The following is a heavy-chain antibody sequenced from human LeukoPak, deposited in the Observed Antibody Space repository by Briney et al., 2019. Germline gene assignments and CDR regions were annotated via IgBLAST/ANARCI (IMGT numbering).Heavy chain of an antibody. CDR3: ARASSGYYRDFDY. CDR2: INYSGTT. J-gene: IGHJ4*02. CDR1: GGSISSSSYY. D-gene: IGHD3-22*01. Sequence: SETLSLTCTVSGGSISSSSYYWGWFRQPPGKGLEWIGCINYSGTTYYNPSLNSRVTISVDTSKNQFSLKVTSVTAADPAVYYCARASSGYYRDFDYWGQGALVTVSS. V-gene: IGHV4-39*01.